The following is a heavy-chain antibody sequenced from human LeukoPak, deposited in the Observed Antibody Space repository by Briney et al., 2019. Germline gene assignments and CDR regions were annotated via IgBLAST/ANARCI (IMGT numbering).Heavy chain of an antibody. Sequence: PGGSLRLSCAASGFTFSSYAMSWVRQAPGKGLEWVSAISGSGGSTYYADSVKGRFTISRDNSKNTLYLQMNSLRAEDTAVYYCAKGRYDFWSGYYYFDYWGQGTLVAVSS. CDR1: GFTFSSYA. D-gene: IGHD3-3*01. V-gene: IGHV3-23*01. J-gene: IGHJ4*02. CDR3: AKGRYDFWSGYYYFDY. CDR2: ISGSGGST.